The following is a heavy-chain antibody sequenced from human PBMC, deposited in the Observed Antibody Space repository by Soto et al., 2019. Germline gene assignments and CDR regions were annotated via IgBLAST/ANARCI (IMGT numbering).Heavy chain of an antibody. J-gene: IGHJ3*02. V-gene: IGHV1-8*01. CDR2: MNPNSGNT. CDR3: ARTVRYSGYDSAFDI. CDR1: GYTFTSYD. D-gene: IGHD5-12*01. Sequence: ASVKVSCKASGYTFTSYDINWVRKATGQGLEWMGWMNPNSGNTGYAQKFQGRVTMTRNTSISTAYMELSSLRSEDTAVYYCARTVRYSGYDSAFDIWGQGTMVTVSS.